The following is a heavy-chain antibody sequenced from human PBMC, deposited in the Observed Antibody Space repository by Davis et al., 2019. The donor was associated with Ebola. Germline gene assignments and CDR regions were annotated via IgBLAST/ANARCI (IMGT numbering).Heavy chain of an antibody. J-gene: IGHJ6*04. CDR2: MNHGGTT. V-gene: IGHV4-34*01. D-gene: IGHD2-8*01. CDR3: ARAVYVDVYGMDV. Sequence: MPGGSLRLSCTVYGGSFSGYYWSWIRQAPGKGLEWIGEMNHGGTTNYNPSLKSRLTISVDTSKNQFSLKLRSVTAADTAVYYCARAVYVDVYGMDVWGKGATVTVSS. CDR1: GGSFSGYY.